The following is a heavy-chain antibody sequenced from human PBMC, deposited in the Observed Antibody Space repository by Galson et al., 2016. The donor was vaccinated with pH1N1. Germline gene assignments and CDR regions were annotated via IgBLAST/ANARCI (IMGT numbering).Heavy chain of an antibody. J-gene: IGHJ6*02. CDR3: ARQLRIITAMDD. CDR2: LKQDGTEK. Sequence: SLRLSCAASGFTFSMYSMNWVRQAPGKGLEWVANLKQDGTEKYYVDSVRGRFTISRDNAKNSLFLQMTSLRAEDTAMYYCARQLRIITAMDDWGQGTTVTVSS. V-gene: IGHV3-7*01. D-gene: IGHD1-14*01. CDR1: GFTFSMYS.